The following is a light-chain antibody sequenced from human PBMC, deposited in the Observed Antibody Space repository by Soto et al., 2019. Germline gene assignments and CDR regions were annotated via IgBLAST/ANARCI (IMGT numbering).Light chain of an antibody. Sequence: DIQMTQSPSTLSVSVGDRVTITCRASQTISSWLAWYQQKTGKAPKLLIYKAYTLKSGVTYRFSGSGSGTEFTLTISSLQPDDFATYYCQHYNSYSEAFGQGTKVELK. CDR1: QTISSW. CDR3: QHYNSYSEA. J-gene: IGKJ1*01. CDR2: KAY. V-gene: IGKV1-5*03.